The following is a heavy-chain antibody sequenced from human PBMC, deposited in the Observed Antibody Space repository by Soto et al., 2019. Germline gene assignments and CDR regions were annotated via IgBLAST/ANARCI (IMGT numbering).Heavy chain of an antibody. CDR3: ARSSHKESWFDP. CDR1: GGSLNNFY. V-gene: IGHV4-4*07. Sequence: SETLSLTCRVSGGSLNNFYWNFIRHTAGKWLEWIGRIHASGNTNYNPSLKSRATLSVDTSKNQFSLKVRSVTAADTAVYYCARSSHKESWFDPWGQGTLVTVSS. D-gene: IGHD6-19*01. J-gene: IGHJ5*02. CDR2: IHASGNT.